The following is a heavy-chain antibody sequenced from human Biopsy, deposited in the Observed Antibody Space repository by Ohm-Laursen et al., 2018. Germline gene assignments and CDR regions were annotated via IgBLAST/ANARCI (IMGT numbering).Heavy chain of an antibody. CDR2: INPSGGT. Sequence: SETLSLTWTVYDGSFSGYYWSWLRQSPGMGLEWIGEINPSGGTNYNPSLAGRVPISLDTSKIHLALKLSSVTAADTAVYYCASVAGPRTDYYYSNMDVWGRGTTVTVSS. D-gene: IGHD2-2*01. CDR1: DGSFSGYY. J-gene: IGHJ6*02. V-gene: IGHV4-34*01. CDR3: ASVAGPRTDYYYSNMDV.